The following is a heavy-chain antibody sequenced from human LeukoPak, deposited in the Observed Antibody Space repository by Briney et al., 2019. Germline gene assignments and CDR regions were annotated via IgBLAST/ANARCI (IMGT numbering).Heavy chain of an antibody. Sequence: GGSLRLSCAASGFIFHDYGMSWVRQAPGKGLEWVSGINWNGGSTGYADSVKGRFTISRDNAKNSLYLQMNSLRAEDTALYYCARGLGYCSSTSCYIPDYWGQGTLVTVSS. V-gene: IGHV3-20*04. CDR2: INWNGGST. J-gene: IGHJ4*02. CDR1: GFIFHDYG. D-gene: IGHD2-2*02. CDR3: ARGLGYCSSTSCYIPDY.